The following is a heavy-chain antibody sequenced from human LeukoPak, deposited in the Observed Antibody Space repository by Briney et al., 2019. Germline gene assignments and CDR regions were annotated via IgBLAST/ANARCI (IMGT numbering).Heavy chain of an antibody. CDR3: ARDFYDGFALDY. CDR2: IFSSSTYI. Sequence: GGSLRLSCAASGFAFNTYSMNWVRQAPGKGLEWDSFIFSSSTYIYCTDSVKGRFTISRDNARNSLYLQMDNLRAEDTGVYYCARDFYDGFALDYWGQGTLVTVSS. D-gene: IGHD2/OR15-2a*01. CDR1: GFAFNTYS. V-gene: IGHV3-21*03. J-gene: IGHJ4*02.